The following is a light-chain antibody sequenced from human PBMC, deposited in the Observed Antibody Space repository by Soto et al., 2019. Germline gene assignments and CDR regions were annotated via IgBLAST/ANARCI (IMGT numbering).Light chain of an antibody. J-gene: IGLJ3*02. CDR2: SNI. V-gene: IGLV1-44*01. CDR3: GAWDGSLNGPV. Sequence: QPVLTQPPSASGTPGQRVTISCSGSSSNIGSNTVNWYQQFPGTAPKLLIYSNIQRPSGVPDRFSGSKSGTSASLAISGVQSEDEADYYCGAWDGSLNGPVFGGGTKVTVL. CDR1: SSNIGSNT.